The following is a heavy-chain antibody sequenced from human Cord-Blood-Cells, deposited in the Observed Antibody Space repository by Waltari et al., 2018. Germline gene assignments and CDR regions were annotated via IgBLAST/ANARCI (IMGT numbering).Heavy chain of an antibody. D-gene: IGHD3-22*01. V-gene: IGHV4-59*11. J-gene: IGHJ3*02. Sequence: QVQLQESGPGLVKPSETLSLTCTVSGGSISSHYWSWIRQPPGKGLEWIGYIYYSGSTNYNPSLKSRVTISGDTSKNQFSLKLSSVTAADTAVYYCARDMSSGYYGAFDIWGQGTMVTVSS. CDR1: GGSISSHY. CDR2: IYYSGST. CDR3: ARDMSSGYYGAFDI.